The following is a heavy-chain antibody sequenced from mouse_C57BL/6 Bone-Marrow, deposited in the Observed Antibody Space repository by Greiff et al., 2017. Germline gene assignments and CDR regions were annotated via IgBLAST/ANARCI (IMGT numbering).Heavy chain of an antibody. J-gene: IGHJ2*01. V-gene: IGHV1-50*01. CDR3: AREGIYYDSYDY. CDR2: IDPSDSYT. Sequence: QVHVKQSGAELVKPGASVKLSCKASGYTFTSYWMQWVKQRPGQGLEWIGEIDPSDSYTNSNQKFKGKATLTVDTSSSTAYMQLSSLTSEDSAVYYCAREGIYYDSYDYWGQGTTLTVSS. D-gene: IGHD2-4*01. CDR1: GYTFTSYW.